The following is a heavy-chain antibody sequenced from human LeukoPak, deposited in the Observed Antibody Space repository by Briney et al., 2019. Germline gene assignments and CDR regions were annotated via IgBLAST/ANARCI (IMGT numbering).Heavy chain of an antibody. V-gene: IGHV4-59*01. D-gene: IGHD6-6*01. CDR2: ISYSGST. Sequence: SETLSLTCTVSGGSINSYYWSWIRQPPGKGLEWIGYISYSGSTNYNPSLKSRVTISVDTSKNQFPLKLSSVTAADTAVYYCARDGCGSSSSLDYWGQGTLVTVSS. CDR3: ARDGCGSSSSLDY. J-gene: IGHJ4*02. CDR1: GGSINSYY.